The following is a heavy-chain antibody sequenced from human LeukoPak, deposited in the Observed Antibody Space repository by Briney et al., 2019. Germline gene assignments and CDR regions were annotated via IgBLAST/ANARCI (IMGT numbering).Heavy chain of an antibody. Sequence: GGSLRPSCSTSGSMFSTHDMGWVRQAPGKGLGWVSTTRGRGGKTYYADSVKGRLTISRDESSNTLYVQMKSLKLEDTAVYYCASYEPQNYFEHWGQGALVTVSS. V-gene: IGHV3-23*01. CDR3: ASYEPQNYFEH. J-gene: IGHJ4*02. CDR1: GSMFSTHD. CDR2: TRGRGGKT. D-gene: IGHD3-3*01.